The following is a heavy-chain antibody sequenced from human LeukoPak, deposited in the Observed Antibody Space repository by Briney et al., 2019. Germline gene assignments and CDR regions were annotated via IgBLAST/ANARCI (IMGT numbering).Heavy chain of an antibody. CDR2: IYTSGST. Sequence: SQTLSLTCTVSGGSISSGSYYWRWIRQPAGKGLEWIERIYTSGSTNYNPSLKSRVTISVDTSKNQFSLKPSSVTAADTAVYYCARDVPYYYDSSGGAFDIWGQGTMVTVSS. CDR1: GGSISSGSYY. D-gene: IGHD3-22*01. CDR3: ARDVPYYYDSSGGAFDI. J-gene: IGHJ3*02. V-gene: IGHV4-61*02.